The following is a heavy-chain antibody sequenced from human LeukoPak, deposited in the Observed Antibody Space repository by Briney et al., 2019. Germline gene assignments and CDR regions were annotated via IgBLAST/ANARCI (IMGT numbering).Heavy chain of an antibody. J-gene: IGHJ4*02. Sequence: PSETLSLTCTVSRGSISSYYWSWIRQPPGKGLEWIGYIYYSGSTNYNPSLKSRVTISVDTSKNQFSLKLSSVTAADTAAYYCARGAVAGIPHFDYWGQGTLVTVSS. D-gene: IGHD6-19*01. CDR3: ARGAVAGIPHFDY. CDR1: RGSISSYY. V-gene: IGHV4-59*01. CDR2: IYYSGST.